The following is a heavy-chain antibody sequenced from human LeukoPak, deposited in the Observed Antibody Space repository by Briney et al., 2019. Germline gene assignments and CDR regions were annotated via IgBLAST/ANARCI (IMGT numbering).Heavy chain of an antibody. CDR3: ARDRVYYDYVWGSYTESDYFDY. V-gene: IGHV3-48*04. Sequence: QPGRSLRLSCAASGFTFSSYSMMWVRQAPGKGLEWVSYISSSGSTIYYADSVKGRFTISRDNAKNSLYLQMNSLRAEDTAVYYCARDRVYYDYVWGSYTESDYFDYWGQGTLVTVSS. CDR1: GFTFSSYS. D-gene: IGHD3-16*01. J-gene: IGHJ4*02. CDR2: ISSSGSTI.